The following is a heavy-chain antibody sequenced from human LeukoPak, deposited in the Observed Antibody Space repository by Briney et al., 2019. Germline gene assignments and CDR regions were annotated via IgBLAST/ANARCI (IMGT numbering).Heavy chain of an antibody. CDR3: SRYYYYYYYMDV. J-gene: IGHJ6*03. V-gene: IGHV4-39*01. Sequence: SETLSLTCSVSGGSISSSSYYWAWIRQPPGKGLEWIGTIYYTGITYYKPSLKGRFTISVDTSKNQFSLKLNSVTAADTAVYFCSRYYYYYYYMDVWGKGTTVTISS. CDR1: GGSISSSSYY. CDR2: IYYTGIT.